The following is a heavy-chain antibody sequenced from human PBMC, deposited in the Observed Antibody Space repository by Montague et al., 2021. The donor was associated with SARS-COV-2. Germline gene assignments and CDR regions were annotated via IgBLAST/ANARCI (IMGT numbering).Heavy chain of an antibody. CDR2: IYYSGST. D-gene: IGHD3-22*01. Sequence: SETLSLTCTVSGGSISSYYWSWIRQPPGKGLEWIGYIYYSGSTNYNPSLKSRVTISVDTSKNQFSLKLSSVTATDTAVYYCARVRTYYYDSSGYYYGIYYYYGMDVWRQGTTVTVSS. CDR1: GGSISSYY. J-gene: IGHJ6*02. V-gene: IGHV4-59*01. CDR3: ARVRTYYYDSSGYYYGIYYYYGMDV.